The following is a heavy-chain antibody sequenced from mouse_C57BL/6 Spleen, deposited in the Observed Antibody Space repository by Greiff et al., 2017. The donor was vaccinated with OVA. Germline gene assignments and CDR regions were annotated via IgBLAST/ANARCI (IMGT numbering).Heavy chain of an antibody. D-gene: IGHD1-1*01. Sequence: QVQLQQPGAELVMPGASVKLSCKASGYTFTSYWMHWVKQRPGQGLEWIGEIDPSDSDTNYNQKFKGKSTLTVDKSSSTAYMQLSSLTSEDSSVFYCATYGSCYSIAYWGKGTLVTVSA. CDR1: GYTFTSYW. CDR2: IDPSDSDT. J-gene: IGHJ3*01. CDR3: ATYGSCYSIAY. V-gene: IGHV1-69*01.